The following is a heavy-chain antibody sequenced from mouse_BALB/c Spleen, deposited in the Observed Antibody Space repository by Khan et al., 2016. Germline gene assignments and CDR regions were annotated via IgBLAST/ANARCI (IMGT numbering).Heavy chain of an antibody. CDR1: GYTFTNYG. CDR2: INTYSGES. V-gene: IGHV9-3-1*01. D-gene: IGHD1-1*01. J-gene: IGHJ1*01. Sequence: QIQLVQSGPELKKPGKTVKISCKASGYTFTNYGMNWVKRAPGKGLKWMGWINTYSGESTYADDFKGRFAFSLETSANTAYLQINNLKNEDTATYFCDRYRYYYGSSRYFDVWGAGTTVTVSS. CDR3: DRYRYYYGSSRYFDV.